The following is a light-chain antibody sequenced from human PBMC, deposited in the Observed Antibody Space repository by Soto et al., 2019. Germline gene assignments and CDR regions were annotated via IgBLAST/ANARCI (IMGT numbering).Light chain of an antibody. CDR1: QSVRNSY. CDR3: QRYCTSTT. Sequence: IVLTQYRGTLSLSPGERATLYCRASQSVRNSYLGWYQQKPGQAPRLLIYGASSRATGIPVRFSGSGSGTDFTLTISRLAPEAFAVNYCQRYCTSTTFGQGTKVDIK. J-gene: IGKJ1*01. CDR2: GAS. V-gene: IGKV3-20*01.